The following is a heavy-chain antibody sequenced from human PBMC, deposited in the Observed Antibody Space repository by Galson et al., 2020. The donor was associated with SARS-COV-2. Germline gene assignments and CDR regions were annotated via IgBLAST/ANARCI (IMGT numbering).Heavy chain of an antibody. CDR1: GYTFTGYY. Sequence: ASVKVSCKASGYTFTGYYIHWVRQAPGQGLEWMGWINPDSGGTKYAQKFQGRVSMTRGTSISTGYMELSRLRSDDTAVYYCARARVRAAAGRLNYYYYGMDVWGQGTTVTVSS. D-gene: IGHD6-13*01. CDR2: INPDSGGT. V-gene: IGHV1-2*02. CDR3: ARARVRAAAGRLNYYYYGMDV. J-gene: IGHJ6*02.